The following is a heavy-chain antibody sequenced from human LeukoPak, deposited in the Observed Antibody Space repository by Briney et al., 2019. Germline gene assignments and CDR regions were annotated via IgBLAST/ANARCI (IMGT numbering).Heavy chain of an antibody. CDR3: ARDEGVSFDY. J-gene: IGHJ4*02. CDR2: ISSSSNYI. Sequence: GRSLRLSCVTSGLTFSAYNMNWVRQAPGKGLEWVSCISSSSNYIYYADSVKGRFTISRDNAKNSLYLQMNSLRAEDTAVYYCARDEGVSFDYWGQGTLVTVSS. CDR1: GLTFSAYN. V-gene: IGHV3-21*01.